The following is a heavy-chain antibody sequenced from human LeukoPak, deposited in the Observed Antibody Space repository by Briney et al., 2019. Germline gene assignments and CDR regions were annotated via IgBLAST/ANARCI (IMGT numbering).Heavy chain of an antibody. CDR1: GFTFRSYV. CDR3: AKLVDWNYFDY. D-gene: IGHD1-1*01. Sequence: GGSLRLSCVASGFTFRSYVMSWVRQAPGKGLEWVSAISGSGDSPSYADSVKGRATISRDKSKNTLYLQMSSLRAEDTAVYYCAKLVDWNYFDYWGQGTLVTVSS. CDR2: ISGSGDSP. V-gene: IGHV3-23*01. J-gene: IGHJ4*02.